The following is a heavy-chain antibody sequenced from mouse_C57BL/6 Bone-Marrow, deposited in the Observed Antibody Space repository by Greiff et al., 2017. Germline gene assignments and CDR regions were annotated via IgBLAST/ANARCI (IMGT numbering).Heavy chain of an antibody. V-gene: IGHV1-64*01. CDR1: GYTFTSYW. Sequence: QVQLKQSGAELVKPGASVKLSCKASGYTFTSYWMHWVKQRPGPGLEWIGMIHPNSGSTNYNEKFKSKATLTVDKSSSTAYMQLSSLTSEDSAVYYCARSFYYYGSSYWYFDVWGTGTTVTVSS. D-gene: IGHD1-1*01. CDR3: ARSFYYYGSSYWYFDV. CDR2: IHPNSGST. J-gene: IGHJ1*03.